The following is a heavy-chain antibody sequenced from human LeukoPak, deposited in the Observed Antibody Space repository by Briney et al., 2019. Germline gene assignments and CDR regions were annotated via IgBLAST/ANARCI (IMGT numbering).Heavy chain of an antibody. CDR3: AKEYSVRNQFDY. CDR1: GFIIRSNY. D-gene: IGHD1-14*01. J-gene: IGHJ4*02. Sequence: GGSLRLSCAASGFIIRSNYMSWVRQAPGKGLEWVSVIYSGGNTYYADSVKGRFTISRDNSKNTLFLEMNSLRAEDTAVYYCAKEYSVRNQFDYWGQGTLVAVSS. CDR2: IYSGGNT. V-gene: IGHV3-53*01.